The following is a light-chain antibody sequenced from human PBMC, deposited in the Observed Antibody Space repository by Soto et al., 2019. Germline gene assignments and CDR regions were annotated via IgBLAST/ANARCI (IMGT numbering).Light chain of an antibody. Sequence: EIVLTQSPGTLSLSPGERATLSCRASQSVTNNYVAWYQQKPGQPPRLLIHDAFNRATGIPVRFSGSGSGTDFTLTISRLEPEDFAVYYCQQCAHSPRTFGQGTKVDIK. CDR1: QSVTNNY. J-gene: IGKJ1*01. CDR3: QQCAHSPRT. CDR2: DAF. V-gene: IGKV3-20*01.